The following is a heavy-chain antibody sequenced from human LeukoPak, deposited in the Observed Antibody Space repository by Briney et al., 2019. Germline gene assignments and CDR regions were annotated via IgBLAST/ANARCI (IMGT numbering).Heavy chain of an antibody. V-gene: IGHV4-34*01. CDR1: GGSFSGYY. CDR2: INHSGST. J-gene: IGHJ4*02. Sequence: SGTLSLTCAVYGGSFSGYYWSWIRQPPGKGLEWIGEINHSGSTNYNPSLKSRVTISVDTSKNQFSLRLNSVTAADTAVYYCARGYSTGTPFFDYWGQGILVTVSS. CDR3: ARGYSTGTPFFDY. D-gene: IGHD2-8*02.